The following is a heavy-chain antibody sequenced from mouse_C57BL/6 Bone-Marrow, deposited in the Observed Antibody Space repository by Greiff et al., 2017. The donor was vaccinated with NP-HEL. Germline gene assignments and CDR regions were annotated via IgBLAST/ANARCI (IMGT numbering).Heavy chain of an antibody. J-gene: IGHJ2*01. D-gene: IGHD3-2*02. CDR2: INPNNGGT. CDR3: ARDSGYAFDY. Sequence: QVQLKQPGTELVKPGASVKLSCKASGYTFTSYWMHWLKQRPGQGLEWIGNINPNNGGTNDNEKFKTKATLTVDKSSSTAYMQLSSLTSEDSAVYYRARDSGYAFDYWGQGTTLTVSS. CDR1: GYTFTSYW. V-gene: IGHV1-53*01.